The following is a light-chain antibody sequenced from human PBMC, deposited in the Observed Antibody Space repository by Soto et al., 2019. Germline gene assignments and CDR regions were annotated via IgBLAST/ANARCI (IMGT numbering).Light chain of an antibody. V-gene: IGLV2-14*01. CDR2: DVS. J-gene: IGLJ1*01. CDR3: SSYTSSTTRV. Sequence: QPVLTQPASVSGSPGQSITISCTGTRSDVGDYNYVSWYQQHPGKAPKLMIYDVSNRPSGVSNRFSGSKSGSTASLTISGLQAEDEADYYCSSYTSSTTRVFGTGTKLTVL. CDR1: RSDVGDYNY.